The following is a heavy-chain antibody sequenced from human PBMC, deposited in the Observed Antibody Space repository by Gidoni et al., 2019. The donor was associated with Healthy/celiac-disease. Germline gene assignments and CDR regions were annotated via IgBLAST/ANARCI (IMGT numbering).Heavy chain of an antibody. CDR2: IYYSGST. V-gene: IGHV4-39*01. Sequence: QLQLQESGPGLVKPSETLSLTCTVSGCSISSSSYYWGWIRQPPGKGLEWIGSIYYSGSTYYNPSLKSRVTISVDTSKNQFSLKLSSVTAADTAVYYCASLLLRRQLYYFDYWGQGTLVTVSS. J-gene: IGHJ4*02. CDR3: ASLLLRRQLYYFDY. CDR1: GCSISSSSYY. D-gene: IGHD5-18*01.